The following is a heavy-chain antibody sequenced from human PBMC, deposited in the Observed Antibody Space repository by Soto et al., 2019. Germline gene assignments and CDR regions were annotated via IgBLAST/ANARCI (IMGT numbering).Heavy chain of an antibody. CDR2: IFHTGAT. J-gene: IGHJ4*02. CDR3: ARRRIVPTTNFDY. CDR1: GDSITSSSFY. Sequence: PSETLSLTCTVSGDSITSSSFYWGWIRQPPGKGLEWIGHIFHTGATYQNPTLKSRLRMSVDTSKNRFSLNLSSVTATDTAVYYCARRRIVPTTNFDYWGQGTLVTVS. V-gene: IGHV4-39*01. D-gene: IGHD1-26*01.